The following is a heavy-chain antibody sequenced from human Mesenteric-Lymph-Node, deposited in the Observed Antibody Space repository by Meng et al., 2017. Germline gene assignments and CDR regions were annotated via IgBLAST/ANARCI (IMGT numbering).Heavy chain of an antibody. CDR2: INHSGST. J-gene: IGHJ5*02. V-gene: IGHV4-34*01. CDR1: VGSFSGYY. D-gene: IGHD3-3*01. Sequence: QVHLQQGGAGLLKLSETLSLTCAVYVGSFSGYYWSGIRQPPGKGLEWIGEINHSGSTNYNPSLKSRVTISVDTSKNQFSLKLSSVTAADTAVYYCAYHFGAANNWFDPWGQGTLVTVSS. CDR3: AYHFGAANNWFDP.